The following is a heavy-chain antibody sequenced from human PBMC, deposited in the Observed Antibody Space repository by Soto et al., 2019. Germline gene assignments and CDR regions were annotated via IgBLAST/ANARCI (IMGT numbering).Heavy chain of an antibody. Sequence: GASVKVSCKASGYSFISYDITWVRQAPGQGLEWMGWISGHNGNTNYAQKLQGRVAMTIDTSTSTAYLELRSLRSDDTAMYYCARGGTVVGTSPFDHWGQGTLVTVPQ. J-gene: IGHJ4*02. CDR3: ARGGTVVGTSPFDH. V-gene: IGHV1-18*04. D-gene: IGHD1-26*01. CDR1: GYSFISYD. CDR2: ISGHNGNT.